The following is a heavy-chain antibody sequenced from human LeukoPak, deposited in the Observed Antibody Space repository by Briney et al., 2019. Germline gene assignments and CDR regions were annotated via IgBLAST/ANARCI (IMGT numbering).Heavy chain of an antibody. V-gene: IGHV3-23*01. CDR2: IIGSTGST. CDR1: GFTFSSYA. Sequence: GGSLRLSCAPSGFTFSSYAMSWVRQAPGKGLEWVSLIIGSTGSTFYADSVKGRFTISRDNSKNTLYLQMNSLRAEDTAVYYCAKGGYDYVEIGYFDYWGQGTLVTVSS. CDR3: AKGGYDYVEIGYFDY. D-gene: IGHD5-12*01. J-gene: IGHJ4*02.